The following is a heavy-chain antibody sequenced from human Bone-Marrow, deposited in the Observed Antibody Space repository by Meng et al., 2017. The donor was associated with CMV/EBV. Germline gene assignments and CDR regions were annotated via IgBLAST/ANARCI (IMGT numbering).Heavy chain of an antibody. J-gene: IGHJ6*02. Sequence: SETLSLTCAVYGGSFSGYYWSWIRQPPGKGLEWIGEINHSGSTNYNPSLKSRVTISVDTSKNQFSLKLSSVTAADTAVYYCARGRGYCSSTSCYYYYGMDVWVQGTTVTVSS. CDR3: ARGRGYCSSTSCYYYYGMDV. D-gene: IGHD2-2*01. CDR1: GGSFSGYY. V-gene: IGHV4-34*01. CDR2: INHSGST.